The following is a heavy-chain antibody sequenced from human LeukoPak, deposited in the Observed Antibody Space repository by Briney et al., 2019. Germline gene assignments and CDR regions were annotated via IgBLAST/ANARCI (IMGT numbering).Heavy chain of an antibody. Sequence: GGSLRLSFAASGFTFDDYAMHWVRQAPGKGLEGVSGISWNSGSIGYADSVKGRFTISRDNAKNSLYLQMNSLRAEDTALYYCAKDWGYDILTGHPDYWGQGTLVTVSS. CDR1: GFTFDDYA. D-gene: IGHD3-9*01. CDR3: AKDWGYDILTGHPDY. J-gene: IGHJ4*02. V-gene: IGHV3-9*01. CDR2: ISWNSGSI.